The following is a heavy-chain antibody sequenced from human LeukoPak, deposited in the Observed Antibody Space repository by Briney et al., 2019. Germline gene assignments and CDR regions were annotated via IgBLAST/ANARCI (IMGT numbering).Heavy chain of an antibody. CDR1: GFTFSNYA. CDR3: AKWGDYDVLTGYYVSDY. Sequence: GGSPRLSCAASGFTFSNYAMSWVRQAPGKGLEWVSAITGSGGNTYYADSVKGRFTISRDNSKNMVFLQMNSLRAEDTAVYYCAKWGDYDVLTGYYVSDYWGQGTLVTVSS. V-gene: IGHV3-23*01. CDR2: ITGSGGNT. D-gene: IGHD3-9*01. J-gene: IGHJ4*02.